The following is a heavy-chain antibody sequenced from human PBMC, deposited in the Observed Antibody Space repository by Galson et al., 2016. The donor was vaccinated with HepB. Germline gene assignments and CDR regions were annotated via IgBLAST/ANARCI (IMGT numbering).Heavy chain of an antibody. CDR2: IGIAGDT. CDR3: AKGKLEHLYLVEY. CDR1: GFTFSTHD. V-gene: IGHV3-13*01. Sequence: SLRLSCAASGFTFSTHDMHWVRQPTGKGLEWVSSIGIAGDTYYLGSVKGRFTISRDNSNNSLFLQMNSLRTDDTALYYCAKGKLEHLYLVEYWGQGTLVTVSS. J-gene: IGHJ4*02. D-gene: IGHD3-16*01.